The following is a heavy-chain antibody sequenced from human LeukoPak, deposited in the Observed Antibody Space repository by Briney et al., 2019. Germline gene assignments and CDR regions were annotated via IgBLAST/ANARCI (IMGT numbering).Heavy chain of an antibody. CDR1: GYTFTDYY. D-gene: IGHD5-12*01. V-gene: IGHV1-69-2*01. CDR2: VDPEDGET. Sequence: ASVKVSCKVSGYTFTDYYMHWVQQAPGKGLEWMGLVDPEDGETIYAEKFQGRVTITADTSTDTAYMELSSLGSEDTAVYYCATGTFRYSGYPSQLPEGYWGQGTLVTVSS. CDR3: ATGTFRYSGYPSQLPEGY. J-gene: IGHJ4*02.